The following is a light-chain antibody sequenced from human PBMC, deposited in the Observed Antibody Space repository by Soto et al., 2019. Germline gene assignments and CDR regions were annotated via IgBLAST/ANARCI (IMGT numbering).Light chain of an antibody. CDR1: SSDVGRYNY. Sequence: QSALTQPASVSGSPGQSITLSCTGASSDVGRYNYVSWYQQHPGKAPKLMIYDVSNRPSGVSNRFSGSKSGNTASLTISGLQAEDEADYYCLISYTGTRAVFGGGTQLTVL. J-gene: IGLJ7*01. CDR3: LISYTGTRAV. CDR2: DVS. V-gene: IGLV2-14*01.